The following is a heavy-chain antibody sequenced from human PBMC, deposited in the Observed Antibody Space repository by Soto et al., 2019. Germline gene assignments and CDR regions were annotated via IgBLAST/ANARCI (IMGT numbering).Heavy chain of an antibody. CDR2: IYYSGST. CDR3: ARGLLNNWFDP. D-gene: IGHD3-10*01. V-gene: IGHV4-30-4*08. CDR1: GGSISSGGYY. J-gene: IGHJ5*02. Sequence: SETLSLTCTVSGGSISSGGYYWSWIRQHPGKGLEWIGYIYYSGSTHYNPSLKSRVTISVDTSKNQFSLKLSSVTAADTAVYYCARGLLNNWFDPWGQGTLVTVSS.